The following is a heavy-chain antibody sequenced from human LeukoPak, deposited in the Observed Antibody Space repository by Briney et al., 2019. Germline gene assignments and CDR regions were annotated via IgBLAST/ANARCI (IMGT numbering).Heavy chain of an antibody. J-gene: IGHJ3*02. CDR2: DYYSGSS. V-gene: IGHV4-59*01. D-gene: IGHD3-22*01. Sequence: PSETLSLTCTVSGDSITDYYWGWIRQPPGKGLEWIGYDYYSGSSNYNPSLKSRVTISVDTSKNQFSLKMSSVTAADTAVYYCARDLKVDGSSGYYAFDIWGQGTMVTVSS. CDR1: GDSITDYY. CDR3: ARDLKVDGSSGYYAFDI.